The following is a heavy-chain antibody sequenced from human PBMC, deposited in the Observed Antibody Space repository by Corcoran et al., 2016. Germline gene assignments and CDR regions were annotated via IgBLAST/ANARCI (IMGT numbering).Heavy chain of an antibody. CDR3: ARDLFSSSWYDAFDI. CDR2: INPNSGGT. D-gene: IGHD6-13*01. Sequence: QMQLVQSGAEVKKPGASVKVSCKASGYTFTGYYMHWVRQAPGQGLEWMGWINPNSGGTNYAQKFQGRVTMTRDTSISTAYMEVSRLRSDDTAVYYCARDLFSSSWYDAFDIWGQGTMVTVSS. V-gene: IGHV1-2*02. J-gene: IGHJ3*02. CDR1: GYTFTGYY.